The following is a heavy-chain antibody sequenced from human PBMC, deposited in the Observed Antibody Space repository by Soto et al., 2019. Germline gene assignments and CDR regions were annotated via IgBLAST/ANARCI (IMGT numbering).Heavy chain of an antibody. J-gene: IGHJ4*02. CDR3: VRDDCSGGSCYDGY. CDR1: GFTFRDYG. Sequence: QVQLVESGGGVVQPGGSLRLSCEASGFTFRDYGFHWVRQAPGKGLEWVAVIYYDGSGSDYEDSVRGRFIFSRDISTNTLYLQMNSLRAEDTAVYYCVRDDCSGGSCYDGYWGQGTLVTVSS. V-gene: IGHV3-33*01. D-gene: IGHD2-15*01. CDR2: IYYDGSGS.